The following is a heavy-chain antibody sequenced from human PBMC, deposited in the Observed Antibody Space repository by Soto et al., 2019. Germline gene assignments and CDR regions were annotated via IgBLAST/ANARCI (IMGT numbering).Heavy chain of an antibody. V-gene: IGHV3-9*01. CDR2: ISWNSGSI. J-gene: IGHJ4*02. D-gene: IGHD6-6*01. CDR1: GFTFSNYA. CDR3: VKGGGYSSSGNYFDY. Sequence: GGSLRLSCAASGFTFSNYAMHWVRQAPGKGLEWVSGISWNSGSIGYADSVKGRFTISRDSAKNSLYLQMNSLRTEDTALYHCVKGGGYSSSGNYFDYWGQGALVTVSS.